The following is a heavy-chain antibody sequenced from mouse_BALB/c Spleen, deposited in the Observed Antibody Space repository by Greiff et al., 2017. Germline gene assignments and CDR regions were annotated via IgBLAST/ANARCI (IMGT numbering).Heavy chain of an antibody. CDR3: ARRWEEDFDY. CDR2: INPSNGRT. Sequence: QVQLQQSGAELVKPGASVKLSCKASGYTFTSYWMHWVKQRPGQGLEWIGEINPSNGRTNYNEKFKSKATLTVDKSSSTAYIQLSSLTSEDSAVYYCARRWEEDFDYWGQGTTLTVSS. CDR1: GYTFTSYW. D-gene: IGHD4-1*01. V-gene: IGHV1S81*02. J-gene: IGHJ2*01.